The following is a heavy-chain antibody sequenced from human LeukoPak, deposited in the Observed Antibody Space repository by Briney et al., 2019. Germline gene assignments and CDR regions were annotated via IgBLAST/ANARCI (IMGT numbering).Heavy chain of an antibody. D-gene: IGHD6-19*01. CDR3: AREVGYSSGWYSEYFQH. Sequence: PSETLSLTCTVSGYSISSGYYWSWIRQPAGKGLEWIGRIYTSGSTNYNPSLKSRVTISVDTSKNQFSLKLSSVTAADTAVYYCAREVGYSSGWYSEYFQHWGQGTLVTVSS. CDR2: IYTSGST. CDR1: GYSISSGYY. J-gene: IGHJ1*01. V-gene: IGHV4-61*02.